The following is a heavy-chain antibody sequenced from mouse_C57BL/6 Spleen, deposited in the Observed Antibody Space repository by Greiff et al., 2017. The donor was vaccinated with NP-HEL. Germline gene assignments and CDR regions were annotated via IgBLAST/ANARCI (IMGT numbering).Heavy chain of an antibody. V-gene: IGHV5-6*01. CDR3: ARHIVTAYYAMDY. CDR1: GFTFSSYG. CDR2: ISSGGSYT. D-gene: IGHD2-5*01. Sequence: EVHLVESGGDLVKPGGSLKLSCAASGFTFSSYGMSWVRQTPDKRLEWVANISSGGSYTYYPDSVKGRFTISRDNTTNTLYLQMSSLKSEDTAMYYCARHIVTAYYAMDYWGQGTSVTVSS. J-gene: IGHJ4*01.